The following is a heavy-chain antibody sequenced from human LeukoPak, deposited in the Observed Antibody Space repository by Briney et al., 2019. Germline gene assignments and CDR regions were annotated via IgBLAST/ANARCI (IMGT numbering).Heavy chain of an antibody. CDR3: ATYNTFRLGFDY. CDR2: IYHSGST. V-gene: IGHV4-38-2*01. CDR1: GYSISSGYY. D-gene: IGHD3/OR15-3a*01. Sequence: PSETLSLTCAVSGYSISSGYYWGWIRQPPGKGLEWIGSIYHSGSTYCNPSLKGRVTISVDTSKNQFSLKLSSVTAADTAVYYCATYNTFRLGFDYWGQGTLVTVSS. J-gene: IGHJ4*02.